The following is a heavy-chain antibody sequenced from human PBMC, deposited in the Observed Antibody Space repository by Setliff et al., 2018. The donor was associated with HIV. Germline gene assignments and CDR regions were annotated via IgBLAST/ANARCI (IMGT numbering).Heavy chain of an antibody. CDR2: IYYSGST. CDR1: GGPISSYY. J-gene: IGHJ4*02. V-gene: IGHV4-59*08. Sequence: PSETLSLTCKVSGGPISSYYWSWIRQPPGKGLEWIGYIYYSGSTNYNPSLRSRVTISVDTSKNLFSLKLSSVTAADTAVYYCARGYGAAGGGYWGQGTLGTV. D-gene: IGHD6-25*01. CDR3: ARGYGAAGGGY.